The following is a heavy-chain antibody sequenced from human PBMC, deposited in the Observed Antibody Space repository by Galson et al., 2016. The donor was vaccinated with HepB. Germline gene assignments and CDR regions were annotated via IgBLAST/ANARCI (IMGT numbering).Heavy chain of an antibody. D-gene: IGHD3-10*01. CDR2: INWDDEK. CDR3: ARGGSYYSYWYFDL. J-gene: IGHJ2*01. CDR1: GFSLRTSGMC. V-gene: IGHV2-70*01. Sequence: PALVKPTQTLTLTCTFSGFSLRTSGMCVSWIRQPPGKALEWLAFINWDDEKYYSTSLRTRLTISKDTSKNQVVLTMTNMYPVDTATYYCARGGSYYSYWYFDLWGRGTLVTVSS.